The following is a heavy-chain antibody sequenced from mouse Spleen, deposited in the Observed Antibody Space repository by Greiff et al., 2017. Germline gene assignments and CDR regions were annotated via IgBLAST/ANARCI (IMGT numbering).Heavy chain of an antibody. CDR2: INPSSGYT. CDR1: GYTFTSYT. J-gene: IGHJ2*01. V-gene: IGHV1-4*01. CDR3: ARSFDY. Sequence: VQVVESGAELARPGASVKMSCKASGYTFTSYTMHWVKQRPGQGLEWIGYINPSSGYTKYNQKFKDKATLTADNSSSTAYMQLSSLTSEDSAVYYCARSFDYWGQGTTLTVSS.